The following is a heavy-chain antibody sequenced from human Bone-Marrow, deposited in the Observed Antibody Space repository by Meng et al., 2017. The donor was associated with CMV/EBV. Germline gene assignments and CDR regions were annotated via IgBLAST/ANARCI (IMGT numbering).Heavy chain of an antibody. V-gene: IGHV3-48*03. Sequence: GGSLRLSCAVSGVTFSSYEMNRVRQAPGKGLEWVSYISSSCSTIYYADSVKGRFTIYRDNAKNSLYLQMNSLRAEDTAVYYCARDWRIAAPREGFNYYGMDVWGQGPTVTVSS. CDR3: ARDWRIAAPREGFNYYGMDV. J-gene: IGHJ6*02. D-gene: IGHD6-6*01. CDR1: GVTFSSYE. CDR2: ISSSCSTI.